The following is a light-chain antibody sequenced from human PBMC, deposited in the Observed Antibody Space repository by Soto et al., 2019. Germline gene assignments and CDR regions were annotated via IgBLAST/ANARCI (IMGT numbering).Light chain of an antibody. V-gene: IGKV3-15*01. Sequence: EIVMTHSPATLSVSPVEISTLSSRASQSADINLAWYQQKPGQAPRLVIYGASTRATEMPGTFSGSGSGTEFTLTISSVQSEDVGVYYCKKYKNWPRTFGQGTRGDIK. CDR1: QSADIN. CDR2: GAS. CDR3: KKYKNWPRT. J-gene: IGKJ1*01.